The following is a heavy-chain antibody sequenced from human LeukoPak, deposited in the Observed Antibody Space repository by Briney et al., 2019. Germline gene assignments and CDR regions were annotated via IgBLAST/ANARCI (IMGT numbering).Heavy chain of an antibody. CDR3: ASAYSSGWYVGWFDP. Sequence: SETLSLTCTVSGGSISSFYWSWIRQPPGGGLEWLGYVYSSGSTKYNPSLNGRITVSVDSSRNEFSLELTSVTAADTAVYYCASAYSSGWYVGWFDPWGQGTLVTVSS. J-gene: IGHJ5*02. CDR1: GGSISSFY. D-gene: IGHD6-19*01. CDR2: VYSSGST. V-gene: IGHV4-4*08.